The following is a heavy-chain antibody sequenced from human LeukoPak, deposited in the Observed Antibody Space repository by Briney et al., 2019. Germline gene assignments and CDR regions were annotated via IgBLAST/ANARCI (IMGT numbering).Heavy chain of an antibody. V-gene: IGHV3-30*18. J-gene: IGHJ3*02. D-gene: IGHD3-22*01. CDR2: IPYDGSNK. CDR1: GFTFSSYG. Sequence: GRSLRLSCAASGFTFSSYGMHWVRQAPRKGLELVALIPYDGSNKYYADSVKGRFTISRDNSKNTLYLQMNSLRAEDTAVYYCAKSYYDTSGHPSDNDAFDIWGQGTMVTVSS. CDR3: AKSYYDTSGHPSDNDAFDI.